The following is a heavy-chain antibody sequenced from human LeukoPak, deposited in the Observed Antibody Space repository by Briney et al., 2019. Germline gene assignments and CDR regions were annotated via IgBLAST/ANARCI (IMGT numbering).Heavy chain of an antibody. Sequence: TSETLSLNCTVSGYSISSGYYWGWIRQPPGKGLEWIGSIYHSGSTYYNPSLKSRVTISVDTSKNQFSLKLSSVTAADTAVYYCAREVPAAINWFDPWGQGTLVTVSS. CDR3: AREVPAAINWFDP. V-gene: IGHV4-38-2*02. CDR2: IYHSGST. CDR1: GYSISSGYY. D-gene: IGHD2-2*01. J-gene: IGHJ5*02.